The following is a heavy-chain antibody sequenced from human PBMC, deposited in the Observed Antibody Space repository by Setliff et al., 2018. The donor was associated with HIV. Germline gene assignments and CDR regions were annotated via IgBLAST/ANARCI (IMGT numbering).Heavy chain of an antibody. CDR2: IKQDGSEK. V-gene: IGHV3-7*01. Sequence: HPGGSLRLSCAASGFTFSSYWINWVRQAPGKGLEWVANIKQDGSEKYYMDSVKGRFTISRDSAKNSLYLQTSSLRAEDTAVYYCAREVYRYDDGSESMDVWGKGTTVTVSS. J-gene: IGHJ6*03. CDR3: AREVYRYDDGSESMDV. D-gene: IGHD5-18*01. CDR1: GFTFSSYW.